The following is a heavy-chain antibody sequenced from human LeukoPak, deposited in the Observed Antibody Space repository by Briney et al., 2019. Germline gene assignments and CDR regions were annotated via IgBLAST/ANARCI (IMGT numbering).Heavy chain of an antibody. CDR2: IKQDGTEK. J-gene: IGHJ4*02. D-gene: IGHD5-18*01. CDR1: GFTFSNYW. Sequence: GGSLRLSCEGSGFTFSNYWMGWVRQAPGKGLQWVANIKQDGTEKYYVDSVKGRFTISRDNAKNSVYLQMNSLRAEDTAIYYCARDLRAGSYAFDWGQGTLVTVSS. V-gene: IGHV3-7*01. CDR3: ARDLRAGSYAFD.